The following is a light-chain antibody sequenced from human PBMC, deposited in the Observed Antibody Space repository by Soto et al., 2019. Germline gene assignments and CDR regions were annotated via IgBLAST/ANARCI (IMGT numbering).Light chain of an antibody. CDR3: QSYDSSLSGSM. V-gene: IGLV1-40*01. J-gene: IGLJ3*02. CDR2: GNS. CDR1: SSNIGAGYD. Sequence: QSLLTQPPSVSGATGQRVTISCTGSSSNIGAGYDVHWYQQLPGTAPKLLIYGNSNRPSGVPDRFSGSKSGTSASLAITGLQAEDEADYYCQSYDSSLSGSMFGGGTKLTVL.